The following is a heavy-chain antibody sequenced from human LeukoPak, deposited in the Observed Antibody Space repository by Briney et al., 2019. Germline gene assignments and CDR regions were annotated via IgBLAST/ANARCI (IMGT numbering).Heavy chain of an antibody. J-gene: IGHJ4*02. CDR1: GYTFTSYG. CDR3: ARKSKVAGIVAYYFDY. CDR2: ISAYNGNT. D-gene: IGHD6-19*01. V-gene: IGHV1-18*01. Sequence: ASVKVSCKASGYTFTSYGISWVRQAPGQGLEWMGWISAYNGNTNYAQKLQGRVTMTTDTSTSTAYMEVRRLRADDTAVYYCARKSKVAGIVAYYFDYWGQGPLVTVSS.